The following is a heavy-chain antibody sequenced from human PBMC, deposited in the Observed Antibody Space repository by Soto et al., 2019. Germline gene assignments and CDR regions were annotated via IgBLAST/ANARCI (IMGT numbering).Heavy chain of an antibody. Sequence: VGASETLSLTCAVSGGSISSGGYSWNWIRQPPGKGLEWIGYIYHTGNAYYNPSLKSRVTIFVDTSKNQFSLKLTSVTAADTALYYCARDYFDSSDYTTNWFDPCGQGSLVTVSS. CDR3: ARDYFDSSDYTTNWFDP. CDR1: GGSISSGGYS. CDR2: IYHTGNA. V-gene: IGHV4-30-2*01. D-gene: IGHD3-22*01. J-gene: IGHJ5*02.